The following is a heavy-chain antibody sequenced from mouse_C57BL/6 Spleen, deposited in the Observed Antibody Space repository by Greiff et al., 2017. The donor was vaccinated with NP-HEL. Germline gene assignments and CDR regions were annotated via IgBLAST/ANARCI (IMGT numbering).Heavy chain of an antibody. V-gene: IGHV1-50*01. Sequence: VKLQQPGAELVKPGASVKLSCKASGYTFTSYWMQWVKQRPGQGLEWIGEIDPSDSYTNYNQKFKGKATLTVDTSSSTAYMQLSSLTSEDSAVYYCARRGGGNWYFDVWGTGTTVTVSS. J-gene: IGHJ1*03. D-gene: IGHD1-1*02. CDR2: IDPSDSYT. CDR3: ARRGGGNWYFDV. CDR1: GYTFTSYW.